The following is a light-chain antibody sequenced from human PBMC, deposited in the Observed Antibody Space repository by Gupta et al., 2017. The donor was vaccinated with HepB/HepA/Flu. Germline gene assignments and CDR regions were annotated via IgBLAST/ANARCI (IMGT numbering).Light chain of an antibody. J-gene: IGKJ4*01. Sequence: DIQMTQSPSTLSASVGDRVTITCRASESISSWLAWYQQKPGKAPELLIYSASTVQNGVPSRFSGSGSGTEFTLTISSRQPDDFASYYCQHEKSSPLTFGRGTKVEIK. CDR1: ESISSW. CDR3: QHEKSSPLT. CDR2: SAS. V-gene: IGKV1-5*03.